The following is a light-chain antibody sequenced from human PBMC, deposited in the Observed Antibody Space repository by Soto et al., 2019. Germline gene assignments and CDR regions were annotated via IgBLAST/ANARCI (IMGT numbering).Light chain of an antibody. V-gene: IGLV2-23*01. Sequence: SVLTQPASVSGSPGQSITISCTGTSSDIGTYNLVSWYQHYPGKAPKLMIYEGIKRPSGVSNRFSGSKSGNTAFLTISGLQAEDEADYYCCSYAGSGSDNYVFGSGTRSPS. J-gene: IGLJ1*01. CDR1: SSDIGTYNL. CDR2: EGI. CDR3: CSYAGSGSDNYV.